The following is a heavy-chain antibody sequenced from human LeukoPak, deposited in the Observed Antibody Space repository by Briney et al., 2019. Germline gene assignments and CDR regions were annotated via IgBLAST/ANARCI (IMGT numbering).Heavy chain of an antibody. D-gene: IGHD2-21*01. Sequence: PSETLSLTCAVYGVSFSGYYWSWIRQPPGKGLEWIGEINHSGSTNYNPSLKSRVTISVDTSKNQFSLKLSSVTAADTAVYYCTRRRAYCGGDCPFWAFDIWGQGTMVTVSS. J-gene: IGHJ3*02. CDR2: INHSGST. CDR1: GVSFSGYY. CDR3: TRRRAYCGGDCPFWAFDI. V-gene: IGHV4-34*01.